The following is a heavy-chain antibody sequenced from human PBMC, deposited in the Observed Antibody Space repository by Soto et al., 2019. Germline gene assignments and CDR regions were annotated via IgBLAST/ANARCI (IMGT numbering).Heavy chain of an antibody. CDR3: ARGRGIAARHPLFDY. V-gene: IGHV4-34*01. J-gene: IGHJ4*02. D-gene: IGHD6-6*01. CDR2: INHSGST. CDR1: GGSFSGYY. Sequence: SETLSLTCAVYGGSFSGYYWSWIRQPPGKGLEWIGEINHSGSTNYNPSLKSRVTISVDTSKNQFSLKLSSVTAADTAVYYCARGRGIAARHPLFDYWGQGTLVTVSS.